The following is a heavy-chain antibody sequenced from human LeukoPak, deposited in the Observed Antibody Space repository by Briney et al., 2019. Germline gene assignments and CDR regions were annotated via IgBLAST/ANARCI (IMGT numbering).Heavy chain of an antibody. CDR2: IYSSGST. CDR3: ARLYSTSSREYRLDY. CDR1: GGSINSYY. Sequence: SETLSLTCTVSGGSINSYYWSWIRQPAGKGLAWIGRIYSSGSTNYNPSLKSRVSMSVDTSKNQFSLRLTSVTAADTAVYFCARLYSTSSREYRLDYWGQGTLVTVSS. D-gene: IGHD6-6*01. J-gene: IGHJ4*02. V-gene: IGHV4-4*07.